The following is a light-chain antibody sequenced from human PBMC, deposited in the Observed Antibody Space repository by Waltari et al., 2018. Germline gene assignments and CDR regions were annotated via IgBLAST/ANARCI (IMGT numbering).Light chain of an antibody. CDR1: QGINSY. CDR2: YAS. Sequence: DIQMTQSPSSLSASVGDTVTITCRASQGINSYLVWYQQKPGKAPKPLIYYASNLESGVPSRFSGSGSWTEFTLTISSLQPEDFATYYCQQYNSAPLTFGGGTKVEIK. CDR3: QQYNSAPLT. J-gene: IGKJ4*01. V-gene: IGKV1-16*01.